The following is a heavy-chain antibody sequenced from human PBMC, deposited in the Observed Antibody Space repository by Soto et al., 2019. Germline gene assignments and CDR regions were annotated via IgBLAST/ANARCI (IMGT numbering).Heavy chain of an antibody. CDR1: GYTFTSYD. J-gene: IGHJ6*02. V-gene: IGHV1-8*01. Sequence: ASVKVSCKASGYTFTSYDINWVRQATGQGLEWMGWMNPNSGNTGYAQKFQGRVTMTRNTSINTAYMELSSLRSEDTAVYYCARDQDSYGFGYYYYGMDVWGQGTTVTVSS. D-gene: IGHD5-18*01. CDR2: MNPNSGNT. CDR3: ARDQDSYGFGYYYYGMDV.